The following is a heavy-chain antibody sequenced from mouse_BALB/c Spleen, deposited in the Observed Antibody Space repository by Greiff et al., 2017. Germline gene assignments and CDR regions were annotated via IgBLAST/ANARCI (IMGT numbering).Heavy chain of an antibody. J-gene: IGHJ3*01. V-gene: IGHV2-9*02. CDR3: ARGDGSSYDWFAY. CDR2: IWAGGST. D-gene: IGHD1-1*01. Sequence: VHLVESGPGLVAPSQSLSITCTVSGFSLTSYGVHWVRQPPGKGLEWLGVIWAGGSTNYNSALMSRLSISKDNSKSQVFLKMNSLQTDDTAMYYCARGDGSSYDWFAYWGQGTLVTVSA. CDR1: GFSLTSYG.